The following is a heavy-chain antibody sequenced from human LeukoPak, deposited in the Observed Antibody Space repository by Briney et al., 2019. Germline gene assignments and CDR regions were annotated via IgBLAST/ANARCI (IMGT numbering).Heavy chain of an antibody. D-gene: IGHD5-18*01. Sequence: ASVKVSRNASGYTFTSYYMHWVRQAPGQGLEWMGIINPSGGSTSYAQKFQGRVTMTRDMSTSTVYMEMSSLISEDTAVYYCARVSGYSYGFDYWGQGTLVTGSS. CDR3: ARVSGYSYGFDY. V-gene: IGHV1-46*01. J-gene: IGHJ4*02. CDR1: GYTFTSYY. CDR2: INPSGGST.